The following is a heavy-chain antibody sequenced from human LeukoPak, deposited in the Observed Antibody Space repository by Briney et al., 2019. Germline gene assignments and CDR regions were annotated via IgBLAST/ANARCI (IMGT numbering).Heavy chain of an antibody. CDR1: GGSISSARYY. CDR3: ARSEYSYGADAFDI. J-gene: IGHJ3*02. V-gene: IGHV4-61*02. Sequence: SETLSLTCTVSGGSISSARYYWSWIRQPAGKGLEWIGRIYTSGSTDYNPSLTSRVTISVDTSKNQFSLKLSSVTAADTAVYYCARSEYSYGADAFDIWGQGTMVTVSS. CDR2: IYTSGST. D-gene: IGHD5-18*01.